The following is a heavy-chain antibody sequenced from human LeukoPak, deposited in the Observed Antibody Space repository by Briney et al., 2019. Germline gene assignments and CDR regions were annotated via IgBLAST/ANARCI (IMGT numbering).Heavy chain of an antibody. CDR1: GFTFSSYA. D-gene: IGHD1-26*01. J-gene: IGHJ3*02. CDR2: ISGSGGST. CDR3: AKVVVGATHPDAFDI. V-gene: IGHV3-23*01. Sequence: GGSLRLSCAASGFTFSSYAMSWVRQAPGKGLEWVSAISGSGGSTYYADSVKGRFTISRDNSKNTLSLQMNSLRAEDTAVYYCAKVVVGATHPDAFDIWGPGTMVTVSS.